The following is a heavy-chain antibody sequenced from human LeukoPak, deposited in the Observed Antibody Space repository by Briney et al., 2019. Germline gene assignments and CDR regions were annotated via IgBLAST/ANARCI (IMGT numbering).Heavy chain of an antibody. Sequence: ASVKVSCKASDYTFINYGICWVRQAPGQGLEWVGWVNPKNGYTKYAQKFQGRVTMTTDTSTSTAYMELRSPSSDDTAIYYCARDGVSGWFEYWAQGVLITVSS. CDR1: DYTFINYG. CDR2: VNPKNGYT. D-gene: IGHD6-19*01. CDR3: ARDGVSGWFEY. J-gene: IGHJ4*02. V-gene: IGHV1-18*01.